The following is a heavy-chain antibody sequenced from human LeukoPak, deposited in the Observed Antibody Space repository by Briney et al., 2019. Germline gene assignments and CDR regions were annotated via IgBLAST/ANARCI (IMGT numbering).Heavy chain of an antibody. CDR3: AVRWLQWYYFDY. Sequence: ASVKVSCKASGGTFSSYAISWVRQAPGQGLEWMGGIIPIFGTANYAQKFQGRVTITADESTSTAYMELSSLRSEDTAAYYCAVRWLQWYYFDYWGQGTLVTVSS. J-gene: IGHJ4*02. CDR1: GGTFSSYA. CDR2: IIPIFGTA. V-gene: IGHV1-69*13. D-gene: IGHD5-24*01.